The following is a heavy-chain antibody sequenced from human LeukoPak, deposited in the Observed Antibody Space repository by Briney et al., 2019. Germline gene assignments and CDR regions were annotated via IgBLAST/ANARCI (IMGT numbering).Heavy chain of an antibody. CDR2: ISDGGT. V-gene: IGHV3-23*01. CDR3: AREIVWFGELLDAFDI. CDR1: GFTFSTYA. Sequence: GGSLRLSCAASGFTFSTYAMSWVRQAPGKGLEWVSAISDGGTYYADSVKGRFTISRDSSKNTLYLQMNSLRAEDTAVYYCAREIVWFGELLDAFDIWGQGTMVTVSS. J-gene: IGHJ3*02. D-gene: IGHD3-10*01.